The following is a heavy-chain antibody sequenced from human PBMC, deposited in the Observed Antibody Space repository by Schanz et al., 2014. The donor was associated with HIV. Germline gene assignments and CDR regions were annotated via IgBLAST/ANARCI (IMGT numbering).Heavy chain of an antibody. D-gene: IGHD6-6*01. J-gene: IGHJ4*02. V-gene: IGHV3-23*01. CDR1: GFTFNNYA. CDR3: AKGWRGYSISSLVDY. Sequence: EVQLLQSGGGLVQPGGSLRLSCAASGFTFNNYAVSWVRQAPGKGLEWVSSITESGGRTYYADSVNGRFTISRDNSKNTLYLQMNSLRADDTAVYYCAKGWRGYSISSLVDYWGQGSLVTVSS. CDR2: ITESGGRT.